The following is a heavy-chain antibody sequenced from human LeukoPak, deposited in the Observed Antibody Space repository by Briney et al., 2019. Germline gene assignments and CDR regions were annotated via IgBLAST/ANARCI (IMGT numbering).Heavy chain of an antibody. D-gene: IGHD3-22*01. J-gene: IGHJ4*02. Sequence: GGSLRLSCAASGFTFRTYAMSWVRQAPGKGLEWVSAISGSGGSTYYADSVKGRFTISRDNSKNTLYLQMNSLRAEDTAVYYCAKTQGDYYDGSGFLDYWGQGTLVTVSS. V-gene: IGHV3-23*01. CDR3: AKTQGDYYDGSGFLDY. CDR1: GFTFRTYA. CDR2: ISGSGGST.